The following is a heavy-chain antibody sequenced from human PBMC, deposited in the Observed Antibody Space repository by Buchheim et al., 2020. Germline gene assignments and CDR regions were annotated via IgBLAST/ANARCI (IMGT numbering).Heavy chain of an antibody. V-gene: IGHV3-30-3*01. J-gene: IGHJ4*02. CDR2: ISYDGSNK. Sequence: QVQLVESGGGVVQPGRSLRLSCAASGFTFSSYAMHWVRQAPGKGLEWVAVISYDGSNKYYADSVKGRFTISRDNSKNTLYLQMNSLRAEDTAVYYCARNYYGSVSYSGALDYWGQGTL. D-gene: IGHD3-10*01. CDR3: ARNYYGSVSYSGALDY. CDR1: GFTFSSYA.